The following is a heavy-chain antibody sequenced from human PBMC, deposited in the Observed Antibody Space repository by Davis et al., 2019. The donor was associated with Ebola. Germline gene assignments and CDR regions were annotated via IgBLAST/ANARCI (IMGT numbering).Heavy chain of an antibody. Sequence: ASVKVSCKASGYTFTGYYMHWVRQAPGQGLEWMGRINPNSGGTNYAQKFQGRVTMTRDTSISTAYMELSRLRSDNTAVYYCAALGYSSSWYPFDYWGQGTLVTVSS. D-gene: IGHD6-13*01. V-gene: IGHV1-2*06. CDR3: AALGYSSSWYPFDY. J-gene: IGHJ4*02. CDR1: GYTFTGYY. CDR2: INPNSGGT.